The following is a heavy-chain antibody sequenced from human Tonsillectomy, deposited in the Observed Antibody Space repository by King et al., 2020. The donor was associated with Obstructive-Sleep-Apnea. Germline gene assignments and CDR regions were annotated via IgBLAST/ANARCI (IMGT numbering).Heavy chain of an antibody. D-gene: IGHD6-19*01. V-gene: IGHV3-23*04. CDR1: GFTFSSYA. J-gene: IGHJ4*02. Sequence: VQLVESGGGLVQPGGSLRLSCAASGFTFSSYAMSCVRQAPGKGLEWVSGISGSGGSTYYADSVKGRFTISRDNSNNTLYLQMNSLRAEDTAVYYCAKDRKNIAVAGTDLWGQGTLVTVSS. CDR2: ISGSGGST. CDR3: AKDRKNIAVAGTDL.